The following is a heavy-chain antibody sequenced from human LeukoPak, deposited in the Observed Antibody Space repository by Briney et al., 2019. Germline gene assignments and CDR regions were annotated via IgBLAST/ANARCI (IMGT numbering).Heavy chain of an antibody. CDR1: GFTFSRYA. Sequence: GGSLRLSCAASGFTFSRYALHWVRQAPGKGLEYVSSISTNGGSTYYANSVKGRFTISRDNSENTLYLQMNSLRAEDTAVYYCARDRSLGYCSSTSCYVFDYWGQGTLVTVSS. J-gene: IGHJ4*02. V-gene: IGHV3-64*01. CDR3: ARDRSLGYCSSTSCYVFDY. CDR2: ISTNGGST. D-gene: IGHD2-2*01.